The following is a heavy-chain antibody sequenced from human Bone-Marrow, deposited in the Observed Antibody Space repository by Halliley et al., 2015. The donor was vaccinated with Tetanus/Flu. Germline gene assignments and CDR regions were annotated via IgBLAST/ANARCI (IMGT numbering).Heavy chain of an antibody. CDR3: ARDRYRVFDY. Sequence: GLEGVANINQDGSENYYVDSVRGRFTISRDNAKNSLYLQMNSLRAEDTAVYFCARDRYRVFDYWGQGTLVTVSS. V-gene: IGHV3-7*03. D-gene: IGHD5-12*01. CDR2: INQDGSEN. J-gene: IGHJ4*02.